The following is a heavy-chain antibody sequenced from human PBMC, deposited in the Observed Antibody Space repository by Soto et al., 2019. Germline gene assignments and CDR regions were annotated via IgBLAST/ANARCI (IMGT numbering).Heavy chain of an antibody. Sequence: PSETLSLTCAVSGGSISSCDYYWSWIRQHPGKGLEWIGYIYHSGSTYYNPSLKSRVTISVDTSKNQFSLKLSSVTAEDTAVYYCARAKAPLYSSSWYWFDPWGQGTLVTVSS. CDR3: ARAKAPLYSSSWYWFDP. V-gene: IGHV4-31*11. J-gene: IGHJ5*02. CDR1: GGSISSCDYY. D-gene: IGHD6-13*01. CDR2: IYHSGST.